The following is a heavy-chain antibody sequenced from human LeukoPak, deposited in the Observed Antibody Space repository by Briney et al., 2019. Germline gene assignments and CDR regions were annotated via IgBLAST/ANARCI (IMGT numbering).Heavy chain of an antibody. V-gene: IGHV1-69*06. CDR1: GGTFSSYA. CDR3: ASTASDTAMADSYYFDY. Sequence: SVKVSCMASGGTFSSYAISWVRQAPGQGLEWMGGIIPIFGTANYAQKFQGRVTITADKSTSTAYMELSSLRSEDTAVYYCASTASDTAMADSYYFDYWGQGTLVTVSS. CDR2: IIPIFGTA. J-gene: IGHJ4*02. D-gene: IGHD5-18*01.